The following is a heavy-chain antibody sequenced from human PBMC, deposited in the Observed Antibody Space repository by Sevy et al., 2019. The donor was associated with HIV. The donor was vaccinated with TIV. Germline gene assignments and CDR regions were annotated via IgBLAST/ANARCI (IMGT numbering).Heavy chain of an antibody. CDR3: ATPRGSDWYEGTGGYFDL. CDR2: IYSTGST. Sequence: SETLSLTCTVSGGSISRSSYYWGWIRQPPGKGLEWIGSIYSTGSTSYHPSLKSRVTLSADTSKNQFPLKLDSVSAADTAVYYCATPRGSDWYEGTGGYFDLWGRGALVTVSS. D-gene: IGHD6-19*01. J-gene: IGHJ2*01. CDR1: GGSISRSSYY. V-gene: IGHV4-39*01.